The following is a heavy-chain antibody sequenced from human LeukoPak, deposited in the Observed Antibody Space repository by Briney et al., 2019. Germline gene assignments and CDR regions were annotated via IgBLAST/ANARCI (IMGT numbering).Heavy chain of an antibody. J-gene: IGHJ4*02. CDR1: GYSFTNYG. Sequence: ASVKVSFKASGYSFTNYGISWVRQAPGQGLEWMGWISAYNDNAHYAQGLEGRVTMTSETSTRTAYMELRSLRSDDTAVYYCARSTLGIEFDYWGQRSLVTVSS. V-gene: IGHV1-18*01. CDR3: ARSTLGIEFDY. CDR2: ISAYNDNA. D-gene: IGHD7-27*01.